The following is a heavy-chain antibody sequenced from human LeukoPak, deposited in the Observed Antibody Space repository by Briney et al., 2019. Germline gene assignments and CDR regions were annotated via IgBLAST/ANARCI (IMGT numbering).Heavy chain of an antibody. Sequence: GGSLRLSCATSGITFSDYWMSWVRQAPGKGLEWVANINEDGSDKNYVDSVKGRFTISRDNAKNSLYLEMNSLRAEDTAVYYCTRDRWLDYWGQGTLVTVSS. CDR3: TRDRWLDY. V-gene: IGHV3-7*01. CDR2: INEDGSDK. CDR1: GITFSDYW. D-gene: IGHD4-23*01. J-gene: IGHJ4*02.